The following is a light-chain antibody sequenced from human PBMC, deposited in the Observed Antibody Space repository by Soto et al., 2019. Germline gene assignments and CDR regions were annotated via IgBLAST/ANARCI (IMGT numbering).Light chain of an antibody. J-gene: IGKJ3*01. CDR1: QSLLHSNGYNY. CDR3: IQSLQSLLS. Sequence: DIVMTQSPLSLPVTPGEPASISCRSSQSLLHSNGYNYLDWYLQKTGQSPQLLVYLVSNRDSGVPERFSGSRTVIDFTLKINRVEAEDVGVYYCIQSLQSLLSFGPETKVDIK. V-gene: IGKV2-28*01. CDR2: LVS.